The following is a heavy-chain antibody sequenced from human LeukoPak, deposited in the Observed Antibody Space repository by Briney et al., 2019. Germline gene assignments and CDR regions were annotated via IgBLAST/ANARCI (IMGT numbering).Heavy chain of an antibody. V-gene: IGHV3-30*04. J-gene: IGHJ4*02. CDR3: ARWGGQGYCSGGSCYHFDY. D-gene: IGHD2-15*01. CDR2: ISYDGSNK. CDR1: GFTFSSYA. Sequence: GGSLRLSCAASGFTFSSYAMPWVRQAPGKGLEWVAVISYDGSNKYYADSVKYRFNISRDNSKNTLYLQMNSLRAEDTAVYYCARWGGQGYCSGGSCYHFDYWGQGTLVTVSS.